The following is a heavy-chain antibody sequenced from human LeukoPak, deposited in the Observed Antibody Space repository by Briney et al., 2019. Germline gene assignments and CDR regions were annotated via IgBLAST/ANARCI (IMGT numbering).Heavy chain of an antibody. Sequence: SETLSLTCTVSGCSISSYYWSWIGQPPGKGLGWIGYIYYSGSTNYNPSIKSRVTISADTTKNKFSLKLSSVTAADTAVYYCARHDRGSGSYDYWGQGTLVTVSS. CDR3: ARHDRGSGSYDY. CDR1: GCSISSYY. D-gene: IGHD3-10*01. CDR2: IYYSGST. J-gene: IGHJ4*02. V-gene: IGHV4-59*08.